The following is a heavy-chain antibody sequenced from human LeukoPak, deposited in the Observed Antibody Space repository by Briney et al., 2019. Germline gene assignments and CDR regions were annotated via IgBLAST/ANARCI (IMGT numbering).Heavy chain of an antibody. CDR2: IWYDGSNK. V-gene: IGHV3-33*01. Sequence: YPGGSLRLSCAASGFTFSSYGMHWVRQAPGKGLEWVAVIWYDGSNKYYADSMKGRFTISRDISKNTLYLQMNSLRAEDTAVYYCARVPAQTYDYGDRSETDDAFDIWGQGTMVTVSS. CDR3: ARVPAQTYDYGDRSETDDAFDI. CDR1: GFTFSSYG. J-gene: IGHJ3*02. D-gene: IGHD4-17*01.